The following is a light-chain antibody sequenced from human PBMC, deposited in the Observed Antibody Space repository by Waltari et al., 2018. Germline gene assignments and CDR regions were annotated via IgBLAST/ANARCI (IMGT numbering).Light chain of an antibody. CDR3: VSYSTSGTWV. J-gene: IGLJ3*02. V-gene: IGLV2-14*01. Sequence: QSALTQPASVSGSPGQSITIPCTGTSRDVGNYNYVAWYQHPAGKAPKLIIYEVHRRPSGVSVRFSGSKSGSTASLTISGLQTEDEADYFCVSYSTSGTWVFGGGTKVTVL. CDR1: SRDVGNYNY. CDR2: EVH.